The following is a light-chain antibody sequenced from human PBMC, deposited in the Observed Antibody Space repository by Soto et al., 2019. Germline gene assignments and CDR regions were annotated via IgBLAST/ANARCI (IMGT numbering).Light chain of an antibody. CDR2: GAS. CDR3: QQSYSTPYT. V-gene: IGKV1-39*01. J-gene: IGKJ2*01. CDR1: QIISSF. Sequence: DIQMTQSPSSLSASVGDRVTITCRARQIISSFLNWYQQEPGKAPKLLIYGASSLQRGVPSRFSGGGSGTDFTLTIGSLQPEDFAAYYCQQSYSTPYTFGQGTELEIK.